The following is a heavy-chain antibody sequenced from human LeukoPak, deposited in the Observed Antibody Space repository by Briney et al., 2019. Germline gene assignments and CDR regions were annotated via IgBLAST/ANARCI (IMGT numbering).Heavy chain of an antibody. V-gene: IGHV4-34*01. CDR1: GGSFSGYY. Sequence: PSETLSLTCAVYGGSFSGYYWSWIRQPPGKGLEWIGEINHGGSANYNPSLKSRVTISVDTSKNQFSLKPSSVTAADTAVYYCAREDVYWGQGTLVTVSS. J-gene: IGHJ4*02. CDR2: INHGGSA. CDR3: AREDVY.